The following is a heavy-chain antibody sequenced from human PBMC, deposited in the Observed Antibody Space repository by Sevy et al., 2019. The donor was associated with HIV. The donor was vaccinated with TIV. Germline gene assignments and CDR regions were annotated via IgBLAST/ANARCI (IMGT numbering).Heavy chain of an antibody. CDR1: GFTFSNYN. CDR3: ARGGFRITVTTRPNDAFDI. CDR2: ISSSSSTI. J-gene: IGHJ3*02. D-gene: IGHD1-7*01. Sequence: GGSLRLSCAASGFTFSNYNMNWVRQAPGKGLEWVSYISSSSSTIYYADSVKGRFTISRDNAKNSLYLQINSLRDEDTAVYYGARGGFRITVTTRPNDAFDIWGQGTMVTVSS. V-gene: IGHV3-48*02.